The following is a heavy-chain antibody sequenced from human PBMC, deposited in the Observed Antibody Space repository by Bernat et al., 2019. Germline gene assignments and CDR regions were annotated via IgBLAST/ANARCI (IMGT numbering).Heavy chain of an antibody. D-gene: IGHD6-19*01. V-gene: IGHV3-30-3*01. CDR3: ARDTKIAVAWSTQPRNYNYYYGMDD. J-gene: IGHJ6*01. CDR1: GFTFSSYA. CDR2: ISYDGSNK. Sequence: QVQLVESGGGVVQPGRSLRLSCAASGFTFSSYAMHWVRQAPGKGLEWVAVISYDGSNKYYADSVKGRFTISRDNSKNTLYLQMNSLRAEDTAVYYCARDTKIAVAWSTQPRNYNYYYGMDDWGQGTTVTVYS.